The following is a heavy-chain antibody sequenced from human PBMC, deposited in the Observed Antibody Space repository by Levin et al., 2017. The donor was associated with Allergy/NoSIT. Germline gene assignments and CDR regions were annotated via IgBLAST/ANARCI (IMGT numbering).Heavy chain of an antibody. CDR3: VRENRFGKDYYGLDV. Sequence: GESLKISCAASGFSFRAYEMNWVRQAPGKGLEWVSYISSSGSAILYADSVKGRFTISRDNAKNSLSLQMNSLRAEDTALYYCVRENRFGKDYYGLDVWGRGTTVTVSS. CDR2: ISSSGSAI. CDR1: GFSFRAYE. D-gene: IGHD3-10*01. J-gene: IGHJ6*02. V-gene: IGHV3-48*03.